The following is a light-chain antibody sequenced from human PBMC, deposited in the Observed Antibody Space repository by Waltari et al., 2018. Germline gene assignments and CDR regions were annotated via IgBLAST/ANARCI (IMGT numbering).Light chain of an antibody. J-gene: IGKJ4*01. V-gene: IGKV3-15*01. Sequence: TVMTQSPATLSVSPGQRATLSCRASPCLSHYLAWYQQKPGQAPRLRIYDASTRATGIPARFSGSGSGTEFTLAISSLQSEDIAVYYCQQYGSWPLTFGGGTKVEFK. CDR1: PCLSHY. CDR2: DAS. CDR3: QQYGSWPLT.